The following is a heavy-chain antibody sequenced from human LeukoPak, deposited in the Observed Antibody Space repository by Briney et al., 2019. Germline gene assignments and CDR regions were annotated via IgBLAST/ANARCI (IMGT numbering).Heavy chain of an antibody. D-gene: IGHD3-9*01. Sequence: PGGSLRLSRAASGFIFRNYAMSWVRQAPGKGLEWVSAITGSGDTTYYADSVKGRFTISRDNSKNTLYVEMNTLRAEDTAVYYCAKWGDYVILTGYYVSDFWGQGTLVTVSS. CDR1: GFIFRNYA. J-gene: IGHJ4*02. CDR3: AKWGDYVILTGYYVSDF. V-gene: IGHV3-23*01. CDR2: ITGSGDTT.